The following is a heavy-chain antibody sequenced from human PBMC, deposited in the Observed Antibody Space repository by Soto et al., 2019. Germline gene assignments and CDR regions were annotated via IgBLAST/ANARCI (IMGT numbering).Heavy chain of an antibody. CDR3: ARDGVAEIDY. V-gene: IGHV3-48*02. CDR2: IDIFSATI. J-gene: IGHJ4*02. D-gene: IGHD2-15*01. CDR1: GFTFSDYN. Sequence: EVQLVESGGGLVQPGGSLRLSCAASGFTFSDYNMIWVRQAPGKGLQWVPYIDIFSATIYYADSVRGRFTISRDNAKNSLYLQMNSLRDEDTAVYYCARDGVAEIDYWGQGTLVTVSS.